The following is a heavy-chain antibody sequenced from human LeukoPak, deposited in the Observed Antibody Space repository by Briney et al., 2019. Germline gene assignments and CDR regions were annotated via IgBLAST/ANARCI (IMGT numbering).Heavy chain of an antibody. CDR1: GGSFSGYY. CDR3: ARGGVGIAARRFDH. V-gene: IGHV4-34*01. J-gene: IGHJ4*02. D-gene: IGHD6-6*01. Sequence: SETLSLTCAVYGGSFSGYYWSWIRQPPGKGLEWIGEINHSRSLNYNPSLKSRVTISVDTSKNQFSMKLSSVTAADTAVYYCARGGVGIAARRFDHWGQGTLVTVSS. CDR2: INHSRSL.